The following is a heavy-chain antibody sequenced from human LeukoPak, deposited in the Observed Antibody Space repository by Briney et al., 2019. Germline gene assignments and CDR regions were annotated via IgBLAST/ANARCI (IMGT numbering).Heavy chain of an antibody. V-gene: IGHV4-30-4*07. CDR1: GGSISSGGYS. CDR2: IYYSGST. J-gene: IGHJ6*03. CDR3: ARAPGGDKGYYYYYMDV. Sequence: SETLSLTCAVSGGSISSGGYSWSWIRQPPGKGLEWIGYIYYSGSTYYNPSLKSRVTISVDTSKNQFSLKLSSVTAADTAVYYCARAPGGDKGYYYYYMDVWGKGTTVTVSS. D-gene: IGHD3-16*01.